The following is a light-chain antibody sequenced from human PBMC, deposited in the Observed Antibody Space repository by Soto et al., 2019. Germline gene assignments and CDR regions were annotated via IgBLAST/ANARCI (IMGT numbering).Light chain of an antibody. Sequence: EIVLTQSPGTLSLSPGERATLSCRASQRVSSRFLAWYQQKPGQAPRLLMYGASNRATGITDRFSGTGSGTDFTITISRLEPEDFAVYYCQQYGSPPYTFGLGTKLAIK. CDR3: QQYGSPPYT. CDR2: GAS. CDR1: QRVSSRF. V-gene: IGKV3-20*01. J-gene: IGKJ2*01.